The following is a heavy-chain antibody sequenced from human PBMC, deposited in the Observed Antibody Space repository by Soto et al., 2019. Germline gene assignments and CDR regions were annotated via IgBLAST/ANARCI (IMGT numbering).Heavy chain of an antibody. CDR2: ISSGGSSI. J-gene: IGHJ4*02. Sequence: QVHLVESGGGLVKPGGSLRLSCAASGFTFSDYYMTWIRQAPGKGLVWVSYISSGGSSIYYADSVKGRFTISRDNAKNSLYLQMNSLRAEDTAMYYCASLAIGTIIRGAPDFWGQGTLVTVSS. D-gene: IGHD3-10*01. CDR1: GFTFSDYY. CDR3: ASLAIGTIIRGAPDF. V-gene: IGHV3-11*01.